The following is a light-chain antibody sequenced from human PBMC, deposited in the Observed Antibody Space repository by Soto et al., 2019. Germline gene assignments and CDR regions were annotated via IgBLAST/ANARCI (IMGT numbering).Light chain of an antibody. CDR1: QSISSNF. V-gene: IGKV3-20*01. J-gene: IGKJ1*01. CDR3: QQYGGSPRT. CDR2: GAS. Sequence: EIVFTQSPGTLSLSPGEGATLSCRASQSISSNFLAWYQQKRGQAPRLLIHGASNRATGIPDRFSGSGSGTDFTLTITRLEPEDFAVYYCQQYGGSPRTFGQGSK.